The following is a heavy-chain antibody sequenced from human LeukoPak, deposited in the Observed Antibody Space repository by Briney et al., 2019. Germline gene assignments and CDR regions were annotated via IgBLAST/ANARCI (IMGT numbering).Heavy chain of an antibody. CDR3: ARADCGGDCRDPYYYYGMDV. V-gene: IGHV1-3*01. CDR2: INAGNGNT. Sequence: ASVKVSCKASGYTFTSYAMHWVRQAPGQRLEWMGWINAGNGNTKYSQKFQGRVTITADKSTSTAYMELSSLRSEDTAVYYCARADCGGDCRDPYYYYGMDVWGQGTTVTVSS. CDR1: GYTFTSYA. D-gene: IGHD2-21*02. J-gene: IGHJ6*02.